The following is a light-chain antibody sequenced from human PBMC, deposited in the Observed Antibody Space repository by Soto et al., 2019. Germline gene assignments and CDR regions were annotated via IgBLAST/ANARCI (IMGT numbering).Light chain of an antibody. CDR2: GNS. V-gene: IGLV1-40*01. J-gene: IGLJ2*01. Sequence: QSVLTQPPSVSGAPGQRVTISCTGSSSSIGAGYDVHWYQQLPGTAPKIRIYGNSNRPSGVPDRFSGSKSGTSASLAITGLQAEDEADYYRQSYDSSLSVVFGGGTQLTVL. CDR3: QSYDSSLSVV. CDR1: SSSIGAGYD.